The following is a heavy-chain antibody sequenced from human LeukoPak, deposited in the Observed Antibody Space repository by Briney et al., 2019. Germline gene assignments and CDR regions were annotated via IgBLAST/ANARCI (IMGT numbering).Heavy chain of an antibody. CDR1: GYTFTGYY. CDR2: INPNSGGT. J-gene: IGHJ6*03. D-gene: IGHD5-12*01. CDR3: ARVDSGYDGYYYYYMDV. Sequence: GASVKVSCKASGYTFTGYYMHWVRQAPGQGLEWMGWINPNSGGTNYAQKFQGRVTMTRDTSISTAYMELSRLRSDDTAVYYCARVDSGYDGYYYYYMDVWGKGTTVTVSS. V-gene: IGHV1-2*02.